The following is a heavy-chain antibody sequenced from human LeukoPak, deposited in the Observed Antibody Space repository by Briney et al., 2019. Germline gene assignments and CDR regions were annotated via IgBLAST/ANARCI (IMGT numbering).Heavy chain of an antibody. CDR2: MYHLGST. D-gene: IGHD3-16*01. J-gene: IGHJ5*02. CDR3: ARVELDLGWFDP. CDR1: GYSITSGFY. Sequence: SETLSLTCTVSGYSITSGFYWGWIRQSPGKGLEWIGSMYHLGSTNYNPSLKSRVTISVDTSKNQFSLKLSSVTAADTAVYYCARVELDLGWFDPWGQGTLVTVSS. V-gene: IGHV4-38-2*02.